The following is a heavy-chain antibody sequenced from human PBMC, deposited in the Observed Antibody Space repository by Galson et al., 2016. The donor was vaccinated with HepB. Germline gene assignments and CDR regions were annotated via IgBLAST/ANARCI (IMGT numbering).Heavy chain of an antibody. V-gene: IGHV3-74*01. J-gene: IGHJ4*02. Sequence: SLRLSCAASGFSFRSWWMHWVRQGPGKELVWVSRIDSDGTGTNYADSVKGRFTISRDNARNTLYLQMDSLRVEDTAVYYCARGHREGLQFFYDHWGQGTLVTGSS. CDR2: IDSDGTGT. D-gene: IGHD5-24*01. CDR1: GFSFRSWW. CDR3: ARGHREGLQFFYDH.